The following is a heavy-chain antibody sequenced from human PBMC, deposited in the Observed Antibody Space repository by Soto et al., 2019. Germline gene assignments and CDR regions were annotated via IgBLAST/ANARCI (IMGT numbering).Heavy chain of an antibody. CDR2: IIPIFGTA. V-gene: IGHV1-69*12. J-gene: IGHJ6*02. CDR1: GGTFSSYA. Sequence: QVQLVQSGAEVKKPGSSVKVSCKASGGTFSSYAISWVRQAPGQGLEWMGGIIPIFGTANYAQKFQGRVTITEDESTSTAYMELSSLRSEDTAVYYCARELRGYSGYDNIGYYYYYYGMDVWGQGTTVTVSS. CDR3: ARELRGYSGYDNIGYYYYYYGMDV. D-gene: IGHD5-12*01.